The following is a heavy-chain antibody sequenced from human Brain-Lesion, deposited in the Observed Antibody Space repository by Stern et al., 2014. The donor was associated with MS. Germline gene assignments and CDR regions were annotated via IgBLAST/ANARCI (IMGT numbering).Heavy chain of an antibody. J-gene: IGHJ4*02. V-gene: IGHV4-39*01. CDR2: IYYRGST. D-gene: IGHD3-10*01. CDR1: GGSISSSSYY. CDR3: AKLWLGELPESPFDY. Sequence: VQLVESGPGLVKPSETLSLTCTVSGGSISSSSYYWGWIRQPPGKGLEWIGSIYYRGSTYYNPSLKSRVTISMDTSQNPFSLRLSSVTAADTAVYFCAKLWLGELPESPFDYWGQGTLVTVSS.